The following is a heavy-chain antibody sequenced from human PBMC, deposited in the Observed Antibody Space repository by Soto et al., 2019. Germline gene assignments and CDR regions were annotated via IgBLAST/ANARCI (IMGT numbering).Heavy chain of an antibody. J-gene: IGHJ4*02. D-gene: IGHD6-19*01. CDR1: GGSFSGYY. CDR3: ARRLPKWLVEVYFDY. V-gene: IGHV4-34*01. Sequence: SETLSLTCAVYGGSFSGYYWSWIRQPPGKGLEWIGEINHSGSTNYNPSLKSRVTISVDTSKNQFSLKLSSVTAADTAVYYCARRLPKWLVEVYFDYWGQGTLVTVSS. CDR2: INHSGST.